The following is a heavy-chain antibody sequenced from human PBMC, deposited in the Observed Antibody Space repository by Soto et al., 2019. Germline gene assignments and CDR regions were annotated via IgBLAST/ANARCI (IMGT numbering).Heavy chain of an antibody. V-gene: IGHV3-30*18. Sequence: GGSLRLSCAAFGFTFSSYGMHWVRQAPGKGLEWVAVISYDGSNKYYADSVKGRFTISRDNSKNTLYLQMNSLRAEDTAVYYCAKDLVRYYFDYWGQGTLVTVSS. CDR2: ISYDGSNK. CDR3: AKDLVRYYFDY. CDR1: GFTFSSYG. J-gene: IGHJ4*02.